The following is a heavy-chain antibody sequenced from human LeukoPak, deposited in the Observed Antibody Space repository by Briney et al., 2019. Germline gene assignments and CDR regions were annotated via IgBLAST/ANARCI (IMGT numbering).Heavy chain of an antibody. J-gene: IGHJ6*03. CDR1: GGPISSYY. V-gene: IGHV4-59*01. CDR2: IYYSGRP. Sequence: SETLSLTCTVSGGPISSYYWRWIRQPPGRGLEWIGYIYYSGRPNYNPSLKSRVTISVDTSKNQFSLKLSSVTAADTAVYYCARGPQRIAAAGVTDYYYYYYMDVWGKGTTVTVSS. CDR3: ARGPQRIAAAGVTDYYYYYYMDV. D-gene: IGHD6-13*01.